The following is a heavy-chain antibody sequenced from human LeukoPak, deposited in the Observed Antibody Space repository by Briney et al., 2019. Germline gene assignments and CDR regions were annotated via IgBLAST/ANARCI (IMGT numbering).Heavy chain of an antibody. Sequence: GGSLRLSCAASGFTFSSYWMSWVRQAPGKGLEWVANIKQDGSEKYYVDSVKGRFTISRDNAKNSLYLQMNSLRAEDTAVYYCARDRTYYYDSSGYYPNDAFDIWGQGTMVTVSS. CDR1: GFTFSSYW. CDR3: ARDRTYYYDSSGYYPNDAFDI. J-gene: IGHJ3*02. D-gene: IGHD3-22*01. CDR2: IKQDGSEK. V-gene: IGHV3-7*01.